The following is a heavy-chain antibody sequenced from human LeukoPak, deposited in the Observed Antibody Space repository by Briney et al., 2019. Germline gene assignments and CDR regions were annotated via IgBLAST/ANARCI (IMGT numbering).Heavy chain of an antibody. CDR3: ASAWHLGIVVVMLDS. D-gene: IGHD3-22*01. V-gene: IGHV3-30*03. CDR2: ISQDGSNK. Sequence: GGSLRLSCAASGFSFSSYSMHWVRQAPGKGLEWVALISQDGSNKYHADSVKGRFIISRDNSKNTLYLQMNSLRVEDTAVYYCASAWHLGIVVVMLDSWGQGTLVTVSS. CDR1: GFSFSSYS. J-gene: IGHJ4*02.